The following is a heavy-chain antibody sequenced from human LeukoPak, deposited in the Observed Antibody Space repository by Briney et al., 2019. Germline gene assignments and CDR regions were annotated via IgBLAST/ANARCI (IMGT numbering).Heavy chain of an antibody. D-gene: IGHD6-13*01. J-gene: IGHJ3*02. CDR3: ARRPPENVGAAAGTFDI. V-gene: IGHV5-51*01. CDR2: IYPGDSDT. Sequence: GESLKISCKGSGYSFTSYWIGWVRQMPGKGLEWMGIIYPGDSDTRYSPSFQGQVTISADKSISTAYLQWSSLKASDTAMYYCARRPPENVGAAAGTFDIWGQGTMVTVSS. CDR1: GYSFTSYW.